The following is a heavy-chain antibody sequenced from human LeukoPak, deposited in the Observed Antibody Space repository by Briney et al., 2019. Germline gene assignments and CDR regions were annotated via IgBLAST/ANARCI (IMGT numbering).Heavy chain of an antibody. V-gene: IGHV3-11*04. J-gene: IGHJ4*02. CDR3: ARVAAAGTYYFDY. CDR2: ISSSGSTI. CDR1: DGSFSGYY. Sequence: LSLTCAVYDGSFSGYYWSWIRQAPGKGLEWVSYISSSGSTIYYADSVKGRFTISRDNAKNSLYLQMNSLRAEDTAVYYCARVAAAGTYYFDYWGQGTLVTVSS. D-gene: IGHD6-13*01.